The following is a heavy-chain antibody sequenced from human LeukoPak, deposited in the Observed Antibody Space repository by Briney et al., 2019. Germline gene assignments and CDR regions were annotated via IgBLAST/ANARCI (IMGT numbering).Heavy chain of an antibody. CDR3: ARVSSGYELDY. Sequence: GRSLRLSCAASGFTFSSYGMHWVRQAPGKGLEWVAVIWYDGSNKYYADSVKGRFTISRDNSKNTLYLQMNNLRAEDTAVYYCARVSSGYELDYWGQGTLVTVSS. D-gene: IGHD5-12*01. V-gene: IGHV3-33*01. CDR2: IWYDGSNK. CDR1: GFTFSSYG. J-gene: IGHJ4*02.